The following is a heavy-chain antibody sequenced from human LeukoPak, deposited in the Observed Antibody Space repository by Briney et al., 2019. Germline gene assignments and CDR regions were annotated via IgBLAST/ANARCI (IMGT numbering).Heavy chain of an antibody. D-gene: IGHD2-8*01. V-gene: IGHV5-51*01. CDR1: GYIFTSYW. CDR3: ARQFNGAFDI. CDR2: IYPGDSDT. J-gene: IGHJ3*02. Sequence: GESLKISCKDSGYIFTSYWIGWVRQMPGKGLEWMGIIYPGDSDTRYSPSFQGQVTISADKSISTAYLQWSSLKATDTALYYCARQFNGAFDIWGQGTMVTVSS.